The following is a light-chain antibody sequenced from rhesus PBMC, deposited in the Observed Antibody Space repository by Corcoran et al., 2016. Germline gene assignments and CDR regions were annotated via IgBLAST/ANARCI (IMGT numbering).Light chain of an antibody. V-gene: IGKV1-33*02. CDR1: QDISNS. J-gene: IGKJ3*01. CDR2: AVS. CDR3: QQGYTTPFT. Sequence: DIQMSQSPSSLSASVGDKVTITCRASQDISNSLAWYQQKPGKAPKLLLFAVSTLEDGVPSRFSGSRSGPDFTLTINSLQPEDFATYFCQQGYTTPFTFGPGTKLEIK.